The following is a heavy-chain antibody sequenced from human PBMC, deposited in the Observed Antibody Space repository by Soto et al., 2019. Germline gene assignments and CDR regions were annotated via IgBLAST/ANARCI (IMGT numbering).Heavy chain of an antibody. V-gene: IGHV4-39*01. CDR3: ATNTYNWNYVSRVAFDI. Sequence: PSETLSLTCTVSGGSIISSSYYWGLIRQPPGKGLEWIGSIYYSGSTYYNPSLKSRVTISVDTSKNQFSLKLSSVTAADTAVYYCATNTYNWNYVSRVAFDIWGQGTMVTVSS. CDR1: GGSIISSSYY. J-gene: IGHJ3*02. D-gene: IGHD1-7*01. CDR2: IYYSGST.